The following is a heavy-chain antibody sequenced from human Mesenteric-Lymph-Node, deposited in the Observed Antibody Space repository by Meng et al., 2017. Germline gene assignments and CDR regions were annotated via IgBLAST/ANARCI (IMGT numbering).Heavy chain of an antibody. V-gene: IGHV3-23*01. CDR3: AFAF. J-gene: IGHJ4*02. Sequence: GGSLRLSCAASGFPFSFYALGWVRQAPGQELELVAAISGSGGSSYYAESVKGRFTVSRDNSKNTLYLQMKSLRAEDTAMYYCAFAFWGQGTLVTVSS. CDR1: GFPFSFYA. CDR2: ISGSGGSS.